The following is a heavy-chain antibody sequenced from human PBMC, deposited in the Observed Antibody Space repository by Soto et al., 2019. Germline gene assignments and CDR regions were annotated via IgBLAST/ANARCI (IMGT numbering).Heavy chain of an antibody. J-gene: IGHJ4*02. CDR1: GFSFSDYE. CDR3: ARGTPPAELDY. D-gene: IGHD1-26*01. CDR2: IGRDGETT. Sequence: PGGSLRLSCEASGFSFSDYEMNWVRQAPGEGLEWVAYIGRDGETTFYADSVEGRFVVSRDNAKNSLFLQMDRLTGDDTAVYFCARGTPPAELDYWGQGSLVTVSS. V-gene: IGHV3-48*03.